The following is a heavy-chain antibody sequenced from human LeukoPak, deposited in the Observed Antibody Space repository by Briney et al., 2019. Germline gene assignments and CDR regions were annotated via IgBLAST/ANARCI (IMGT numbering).Heavy chain of an antibody. D-gene: IGHD3-10*01. J-gene: IGHJ4*02. CDR3: AKDREEWFGEEPPEY. V-gene: IGHV3-30*18. Sequence: GGSLRLSCAASGFTFSSYGMHWVRQAPGKGLEWVAVISYDGSNKYYADSVKGRFTISRDNSKNTLYLQMNSLRAEDTAVYYCAKDREEWFGEEPPEYWGQGTLVTVSS. CDR2: ISYDGSNK. CDR1: GFTFSSYG.